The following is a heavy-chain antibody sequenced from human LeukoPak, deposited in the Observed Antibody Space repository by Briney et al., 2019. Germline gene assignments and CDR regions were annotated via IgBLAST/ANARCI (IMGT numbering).Heavy chain of an antibody. Sequence: GGSMRLSCAASAITSRSYAMSWVRQAPGKGLEWVSAISGSGDSTSYADSVKGRFTISRDNSKNTLYLQMNSLRAEDTAVYYCAKGDAEWGERYFDYWGQGIVVTVSS. CDR3: AKGDAEWGERYFDY. V-gene: IGHV3-23*01. CDR2: ISGSGDST. CDR1: AITSRSYA. D-gene: IGHD3-3*01. J-gene: IGHJ4*02.